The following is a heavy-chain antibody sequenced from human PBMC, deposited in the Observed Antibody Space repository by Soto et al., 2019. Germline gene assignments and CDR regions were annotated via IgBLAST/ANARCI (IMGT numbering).Heavy chain of an antibody. CDR2: IYYSGIT. Sequence: SETLSLTCTVSGGSISSYYWSWIRQPPGKGLEWIGYIYYSGITNYNPSLKSRVIISVDTSKNQFSLNLSSVTAADTAVYYCARDLGYCSSTSCYPWFDPWGQGTLVTVSS. D-gene: IGHD2-2*01. J-gene: IGHJ5*02. V-gene: IGHV4-59*01. CDR3: ARDLGYCSSTSCYPWFDP. CDR1: GGSISSYY.